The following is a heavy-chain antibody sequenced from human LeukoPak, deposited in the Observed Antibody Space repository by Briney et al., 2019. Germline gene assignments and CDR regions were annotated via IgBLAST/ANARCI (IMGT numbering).Heavy chain of an antibody. CDR2: IYYSGST. CDR1: GGSISSSSYY. J-gene: IGHJ4*02. V-gene: IGHV4-39*01. Sequence: PSETLSLTCTVSGGSISSSSYYWGWIRQPPGKGLEWIGSIYYSGSTYYNPSLKSRVTISVDTSKNQFSLKLSSVTAADTAVYYCARGPDGYCSSASCHHYFDHWGQGTLVSVSS. CDR3: ARGPDGYCSSASCHHYFDH. D-gene: IGHD2-2*03.